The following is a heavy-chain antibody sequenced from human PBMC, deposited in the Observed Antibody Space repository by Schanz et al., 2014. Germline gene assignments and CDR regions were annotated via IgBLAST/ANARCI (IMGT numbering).Heavy chain of an antibody. V-gene: IGHV1-2*06. J-gene: IGHJ4*03. CDR1: GYSFNLFG. CDR3: VRELSGGTFDY. Sequence: QVQLVQSGAEVKKPGASVMLSCKTSGYSFNLFGVSWVRQAPGQGLEWLGRFTHISQKFQGRVTMTRDTSSTTAYMELNSLRSDDTAVYYCVRELSGGTFDYWGQGTTVTVSS. D-gene: IGHD1-1*01. CDR2: FT.